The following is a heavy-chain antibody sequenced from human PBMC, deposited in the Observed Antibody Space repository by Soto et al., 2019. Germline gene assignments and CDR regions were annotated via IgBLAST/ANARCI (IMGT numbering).Heavy chain of an antibody. CDR1: GFTLSTYA. V-gene: IGHV3-23*01. CDR2: IGDGDSGDTT. J-gene: IGHJ5*02. Sequence: GGSLRLSCAASGFTLSTYAISWVRQAPGKGLEWISSIGDGDSGDTTAYADSVKGRFTVSRDYPKNTLYLQMNSLRDEDTAVYYCEKGGTGTNLWLDPWGQGTLVTVSS. CDR3: EKGGTGTNLWLDP. D-gene: IGHD1-7*01.